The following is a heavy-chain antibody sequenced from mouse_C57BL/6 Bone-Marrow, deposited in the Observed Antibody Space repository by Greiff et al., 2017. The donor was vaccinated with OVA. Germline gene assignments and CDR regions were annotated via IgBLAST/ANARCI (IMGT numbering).Heavy chain of an antibody. CDR2: ISSGGSYT. CDR3: ARHDHPCSSSTWFAY. V-gene: IGHV5-6*01. Sequence: EVQGVESGGDLVKPGGSLKLSCAASGFTFSSYGMSWVRQTPDKRLEWVATISSGGSYTYYPDSVKGRFTISRDNAKNTLYLQMSSLKSEDTAMYYCARHDHPCSSSTWFAYWGQGTLVTVSA. D-gene: IGHD1-1*01. CDR1: GFTFSSYG. J-gene: IGHJ3*01.